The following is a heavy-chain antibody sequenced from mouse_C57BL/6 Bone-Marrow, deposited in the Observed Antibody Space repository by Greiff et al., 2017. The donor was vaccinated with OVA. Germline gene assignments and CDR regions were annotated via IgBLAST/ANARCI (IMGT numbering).Heavy chain of an antibody. J-gene: IGHJ3*01. CDR3: AREEDYDYDGAGWFAY. CDR1: GYAFSSYW. D-gene: IGHD2-4*01. Sequence: VQRVESGAELVKPGASVKISCKASGYAFSSYWMNWVKQRPGKGLEWIGQIYPGDGDTNYNGKFKGKATLTADQSSSTAYMQLSSLTSEDSAVYFCAREEDYDYDGAGWFAYWGQGTLVTVSA. V-gene: IGHV1-80*01. CDR2: IYPGDGDT.